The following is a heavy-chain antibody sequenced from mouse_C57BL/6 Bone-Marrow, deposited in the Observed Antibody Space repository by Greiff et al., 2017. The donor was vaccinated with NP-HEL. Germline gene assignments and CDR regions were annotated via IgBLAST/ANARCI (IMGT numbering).Heavy chain of an antibody. CDR3: ARGGFIATVVATYFYDAMDY. D-gene: IGHD1-1*01. V-gene: IGHV1-81*01. CDR2: IYPRSGNT. J-gene: IGHJ4*01. CDR1: GYTFTSYG. Sequence: QVQLQQSGAELARPGASVKLSCKASGYTFTSYGISWVKQRTGQGLEWIGEIYPRSGNTYYNEKFKGKATLTADKSSSTAYMELRSLTSEDSAVYFCARGGFIATVVATYFYDAMDYWGQGTSVTVSA.